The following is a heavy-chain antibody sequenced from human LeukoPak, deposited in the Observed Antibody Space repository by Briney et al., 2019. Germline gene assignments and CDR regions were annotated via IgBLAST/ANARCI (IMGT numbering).Heavy chain of an antibody. J-gene: IGHJ4*02. CDR3: ARDRRQQLVRDFDY. CDR2: INHSGST. Sequence: PSETLSLTCAVYGGSFSGYYWSWIRQPPGKGLEWIGEINHSGSTNYNPSLKSRVTISVDTSKNQFSLKLSSVTAADTAVYYCARDRRQQLVRDFDYWGQGTLVTVSS. V-gene: IGHV4-34*01. D-gene: IGHD6-13*01. CDR1: GGSFSGYY.